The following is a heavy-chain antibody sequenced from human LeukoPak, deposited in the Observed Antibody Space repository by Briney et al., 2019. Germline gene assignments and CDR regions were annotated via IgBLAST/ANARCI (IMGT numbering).Heavy chain of an antibody. CDR2: IYYSGST. J-gene: IGHJ4*02. CDR1: GGSISSGDYY. Sequence: SETLSLTCTVSGGSISSGDYYWSWIRQPPGKGLEWIGYIYYSGSTYYNPPLKSRVTISVDTSKNQFSLKLSSVTAADTAVYYCARSIVGATPGFDYWGQGTLVTVSS. V-gene: IGHV4-30-4*01. D-gene: IGHD1-26*01. CDR3: ARSIVGATPGFDY.